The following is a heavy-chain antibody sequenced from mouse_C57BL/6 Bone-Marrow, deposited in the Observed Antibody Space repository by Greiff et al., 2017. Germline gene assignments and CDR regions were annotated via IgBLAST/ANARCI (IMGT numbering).Heavy chain of an antibody. J-gene: IGHJ4*01. CDR3: TSGGPGDAMDY. CDR2: IDPETGGT. CDR1: GYTFTDYE. Sequence: QVQLQQSGAELVRPGASVTLSCKASGYTFTDYEMHWVKQTPVHGLEWIGAIDPETGGTAYNQKFKGKAILTADKSSSTAYMELRSLTSEDSAVYYSTSGGPGDAMDYWGQGTSVTVSS. V-gene: IGHV1-15*01.